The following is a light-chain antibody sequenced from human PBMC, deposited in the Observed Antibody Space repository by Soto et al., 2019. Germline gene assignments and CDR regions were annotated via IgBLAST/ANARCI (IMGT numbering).Light chain of an antibody. V-gene: IGKV1-5*01. Sequence: DIQMTQSPSTLSASVGDRVTITCRASQSISTYLAWHQQKPGKAPKVLIWNAYTLHRGVSSRFSGSGSGTEFTLTISSLQPDDFATYYCQQYNGYSTWTFGQGTKVDIK. J-gene: IGKJ1*01. CDR3: QQYNGYSTWT. CDR1: QSISTY. CDR2: NAY.